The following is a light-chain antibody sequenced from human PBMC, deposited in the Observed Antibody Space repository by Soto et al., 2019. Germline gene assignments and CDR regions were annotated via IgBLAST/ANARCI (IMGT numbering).Light chain of an antibody. CDR2: KVS. CDR1: QSLVYSDGNTF. V-gene: IGKV2D-30*01. Sequence: DVVMTQSPLSLPVTLGQPASISCRSNQSLVYSDGNTFLSWFQQRPGQSPRRLIYKVSNWDSGVPHRFSGSGSGTDFTLKISRVEAEDVGVYYCMQGTHWPRTFGQGTKVEI. J-gene: IGKJ1*01. CDR3: MQGTHWPRT.